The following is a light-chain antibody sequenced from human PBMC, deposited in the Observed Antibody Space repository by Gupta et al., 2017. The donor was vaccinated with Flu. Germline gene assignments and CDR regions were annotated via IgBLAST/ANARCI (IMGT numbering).Light chain of an antibody. CDR1: QTIYSE. J-gene: IGKJ4*01. V-gene: IGKV1-12*01. CDR2: PAT. CDR3: QQAYSFPLT. Sequence: DIQMTQSPSSVSASGGDRVSVTCRASQTIYSEVAWYQHKPGKAPKLLIHPATTLQNGVPSRFSGSGYGTDFTLTITSLQPEDFATYYGQQAYSFPLTFGGGTKVEI.